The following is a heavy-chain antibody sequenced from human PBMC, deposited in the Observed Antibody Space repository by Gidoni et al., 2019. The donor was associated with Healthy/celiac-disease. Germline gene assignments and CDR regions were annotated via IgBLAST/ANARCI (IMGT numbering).Heavy chain of an antibody. D-gene: IGHD3-16*01. CDR3: ARGRGGRYGMDV. J-gene: IGHJ6*02. V-gene: IGHV4-31*03. CDR1: GGSLRSGGYY. CDR2: IYYSGSN. Sequence: QVQLQESRPGLVQPSQTLSLTCTVSGGSLRSGGYYWSWNRQHQGKGLEWIGYIYYSGSNYYNPALKSRVTISVDTSKNQFALKLSSVTAADTAVYYCARGRGGRYGMDVWGQGTTVTVSS.